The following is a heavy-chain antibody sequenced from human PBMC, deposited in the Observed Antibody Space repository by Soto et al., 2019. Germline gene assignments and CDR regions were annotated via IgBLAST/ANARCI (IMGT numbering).Heavy chain of an antibody. Sequence: QVQLVQSGAEVKKPGSSVKVSCKASGGTFSSYAISWVRQAPGQGLEWMGGIIPIFGTANYAQKFQGRVTIIGDESTSTAYMELSSLRSDDTAVYYCARDIAARPWFYWGQGPLVTVSS. V-gene: IGHV1-69*01. CDR1: GGTFSSYA. CDR2: IIPIFGTA. D-gene: IGHD6-6*01. J-gene: IGHJ4*02. CDR3: ARDIAARPWFY.